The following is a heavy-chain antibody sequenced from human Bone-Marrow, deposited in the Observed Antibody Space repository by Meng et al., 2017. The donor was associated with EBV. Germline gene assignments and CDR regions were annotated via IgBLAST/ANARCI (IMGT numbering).Heavy chain of an antibody. CDR2: IYRGGNT. J-gene: IGHJ4*02. V-gene: IGHV3-53*01. Sequence: VESGGGLIQPGGSLRLSCAASGFTVSSSYMSWVRQAPGKGLQWVSLIYRGGNTYYADSVKGRFTISRDSSKNTLYLRMSSLRAEDTAVYYCARGEGDYWGQGTLVTVSS. CDR3: ARGEGDY. CDR1: GFTVSSSY.